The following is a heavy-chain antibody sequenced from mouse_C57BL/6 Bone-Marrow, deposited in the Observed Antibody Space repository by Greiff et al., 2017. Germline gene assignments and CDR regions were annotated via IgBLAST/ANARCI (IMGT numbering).Heavy chain of an antibody. CDR2: ISSGGSYT. D-gene: IGHD1-1*01. CDR3: ARPYGSSLAWFAY. CDR1: GFTFSSYG. V-gene: IGHV5-6*02. Sequence: EVMLVESGGDLVKPGGSLKLSCAASGFTFSSYGMSWVRQTPDKRLEWVATISSGGSYTYYPDSVKGRFTISGDNAKNTLYLQMSRLKSEDTAMYYCARPYGSSLAWFAYWGQGTLVTVSA. J-gene: IGHJ3*01.